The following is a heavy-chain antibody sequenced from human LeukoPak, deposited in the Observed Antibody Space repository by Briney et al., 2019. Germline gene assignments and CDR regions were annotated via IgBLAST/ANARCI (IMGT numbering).Heavy chain of an antibody. CDR1: GYTGTSDY. Sequence: APVKVSCKACGYTGTSDYMYWGRQVPEQGLEWMGIINSSGGNTSYAQNFQGRVTMTRDTSARLVYMELRSLRSEDTAVYYCARADQQDFDLWGQGTLVTVSS. CDR3: ARADQQDFDL. V-gene: IGHV1-46*01. J-gene: IGHJ4*02. CDR2: INSSGGNT.